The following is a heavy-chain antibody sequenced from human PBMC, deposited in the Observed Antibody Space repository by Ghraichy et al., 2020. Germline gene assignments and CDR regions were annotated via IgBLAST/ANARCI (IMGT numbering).Heavy chain of an antibody. J-gene: IGHJ5*02. D-gene: IGHD3-9*01. CDR2: IHYSGST. CDR1: GGSISSSAYY. CDR3: ARQQGYYDILSPFDP. Sequence: SETLPLTCTVSGGSISSSAYYWGWIRQPPGKGLEWIGSIHYSGSTYYNPSLESRVTTSVDTSKNQFSLKLTSVTAADTAVYYCARQQGYYDILSPFDPWGQGTLVTVSS. V-gene: IGHV4-39*01.